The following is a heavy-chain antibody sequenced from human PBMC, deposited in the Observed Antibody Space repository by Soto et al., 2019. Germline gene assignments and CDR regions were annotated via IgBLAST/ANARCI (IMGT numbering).Heavy chain of an antibody. V-gene: IGHV4-38-2*02. CDR1: GSSISSDYY. J-gene: IGHJ4*02. D-gene: IGHD1-26*01. CDR3: AREDFGGSGNYYGYHHDY. CDR2: FYHSGGP. Sequence: PSETLSLTCTVSGSSISSDYYWGWIRQPPGGGLEWLATFYHSGGPYYNPSLKTRLTISADASKNQFSLTLSSVTAADTAVYFCAREDFGGSGNYYGYHHDYCGPGPLVTVYS.